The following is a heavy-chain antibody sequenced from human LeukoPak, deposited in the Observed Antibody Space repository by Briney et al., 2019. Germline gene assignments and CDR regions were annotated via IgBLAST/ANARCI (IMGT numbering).Heavy chain of an antibody. CDR2: MSVFNGYT. D-gene: IGHD3-16*01. Sequence: ASVKVSCRASGYTFTDHGITWVRQDPGRGFEWLGWMSVFNGYTKYAPRFQGRVTMTTDASTRTAYMEMRGLQSDDTAVYYCARAIGSVDYYGVDVWGQGTTVIVSS. CDR1: GYTFTDHG. J-gene: IGHJ6*02. CDR3: ARAIGSVDYYGVDV. V-gene: IGHV1-18*01.